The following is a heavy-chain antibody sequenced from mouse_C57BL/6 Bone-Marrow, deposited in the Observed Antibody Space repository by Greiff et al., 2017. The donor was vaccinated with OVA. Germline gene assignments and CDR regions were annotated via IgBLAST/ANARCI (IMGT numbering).Heavy chain of an antibody. CDR3: ARRERYYNFPWMAY. CDR1: GYAFSSSW. D-gene: IGHD2-4*01. Sequence: QVQLQQSGPELVKPGASVKISCKASGYAFSSSWMNWVKQRPGKGLEWIGRIYPGDGDTNYNGKFKGKATLTADTSSSTAYMQLSSLTSEASAVYFCARRERYYNFPWMAYWGQGTLVTVSA. V-gene: IGHV1-82*01. CDR2: IYPGDGDT. J-gene: IGHJ3*01.